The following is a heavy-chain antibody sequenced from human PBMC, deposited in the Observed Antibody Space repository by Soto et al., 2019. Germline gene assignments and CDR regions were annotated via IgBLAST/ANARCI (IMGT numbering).Heavy chain of an antibody. V-gene: IGHV4-31*02. D-gene: IGHD3-3*01. CDR2: IYYSGST. Sequence: PSETLSLTCTVSGGSISSGGYYWSWIRQYPGKGLEWIGYIYYSGSTYYNPSLKSRVTISVDTSKNQFSLKLSSVTAADTAVYYCARSITIFGVVTDWYFDLWGRGTLVTVSS. CDR3: ARSITIFGVVTDWYFDL. CDR1: GGSISSGGYY. J-gene: IGHJ2*01.